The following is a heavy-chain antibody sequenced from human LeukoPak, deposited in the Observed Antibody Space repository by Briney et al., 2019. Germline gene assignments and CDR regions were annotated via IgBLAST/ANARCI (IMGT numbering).Heavy chain of an antibody. J-gene: IGHJ6*03. CDR3: ARETSQKGAHYMDV. Sequence: PSETLSLTCTVSGGSISSYYWNWIRQPPGKGLEWIGEIYHSGSTNYNPSLKSRVTISVDTSKNQFSLKLRSVTAADTAVYYCARETSQKGAHYMDVWGKGTTVTISS. D-gene: IGHD3-16*01. V-gene: IGHV4-59*01. CDR1: GGSISSYY. CDR2: IYHSGST.